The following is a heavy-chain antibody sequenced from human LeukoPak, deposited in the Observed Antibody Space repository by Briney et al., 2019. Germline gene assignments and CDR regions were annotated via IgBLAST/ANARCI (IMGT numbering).Heavy chain of an antibody. Sequence: SQTLSLTCAISGDSVSSNSAAWNWIRQSPSRGLEWLGSTYYRSKWYNDYAVSVKSRITINPDTSKNQFSLQLNSVTPEDTAVYYCARYGSGTSSYYYYYYGMDVWGQGTTVTVSS. CDR1: GDSVSSNSAA. J-gene: IGHJ6*02. V-gene: IGHV6-1*01. CDR2: TYYRSKWYN. CDR3: ARYGSGTSSYYYYYYGMDV. D-gene: IGHD3-10*01.